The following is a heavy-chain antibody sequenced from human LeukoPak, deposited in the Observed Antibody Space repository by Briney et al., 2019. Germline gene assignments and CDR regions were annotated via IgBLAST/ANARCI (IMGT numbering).Heavy chain of an antibody. CDR3: VREAGIAAAGSSDYYFDY. CDR2: IYSGGST. Sequence: GGSLRLSCAASGFTVSRSYMSWVCQAPGKGLEWVSVIYSGGSTRSADSVKGRFTIVRDTSKNTLYLQMNSLRAEDTAIYYCVREAGIAAAGSSDYYFDYWGQGTPVTVSS. CDR1: GFTVSRSY. D-gene: IGHD6-13*01. V-gene: IGHV3-66*01. J-gene: IGHJ4*02.